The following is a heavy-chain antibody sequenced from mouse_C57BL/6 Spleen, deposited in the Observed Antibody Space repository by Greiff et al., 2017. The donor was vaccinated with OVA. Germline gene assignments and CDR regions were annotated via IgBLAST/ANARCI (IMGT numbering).Heavy chain of an antibody. J-gene: IGHJ3*01. D-gene: IGHD2-4*01. CDR2: INPGSGGT. Sequence: QVQLQQSGAELVRPGTSVKVSCKASGYAFTNYLIEWVKQRPGQGLEWIGVINPGSGGTNYNGKFKGKATLTADKSSSTAYMQLSSLTSEDSAVYFCAREGRYDYDGPFAYWGQGTLVTVSA. CDR1: GYAFTNYL. CDR3: AREGRYDYDGPFAY. V-gene: IGHV1-54*01.